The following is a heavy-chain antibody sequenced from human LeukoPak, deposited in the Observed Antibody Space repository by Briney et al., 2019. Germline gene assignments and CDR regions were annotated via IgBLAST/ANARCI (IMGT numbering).Heavy chain of an antibody. Sequence: PGGSLRLSCAASGFTFSSYSMNWVRQAPGKGLEWVSSISSSSSYIYYADSVKGRFTISRDNAKNPLYLQMNSLRAEDTAVYYCASRRLRGYYYYMDVWGKGTTVTVSS. CDR2: ISSSSSYI. V-gene: IGHV3-21*01. CDR1: GFTFSSYS. CDR3: ASRRLRGYYYYMDV. D-gene: IGHD4-17*01. J-gene: IGHJ6*03.